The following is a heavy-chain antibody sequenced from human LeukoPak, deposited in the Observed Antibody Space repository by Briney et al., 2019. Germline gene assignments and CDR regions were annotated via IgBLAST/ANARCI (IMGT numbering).Heavy chain of an antibody. CDR1: GFTFSSHT. Sequence: PGGSLRLSCAAYGFTFSSHTMNWVRQAPGKGLEWVSYSSSSGSTTYYADSVKGRFTISRDNAKNSLYLQMNSLRGEDTAVYYCARGVAATRHGMDVWGQGTTVTVSS. CDR3: ARGVAATRHGMDV. V-gene: IGHV3-48*01. J-gene: IGHJ6*02. D-gene: IGHD2-15*01. CDR2: SSSSGSTT.